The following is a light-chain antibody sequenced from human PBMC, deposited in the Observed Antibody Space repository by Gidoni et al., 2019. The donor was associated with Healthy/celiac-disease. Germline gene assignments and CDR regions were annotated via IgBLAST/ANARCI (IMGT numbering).Light chain of an antibody. V-gene: IGKV3-20*01. Sequence: EIVLTQSPGTLSLSPGERATLSCRASQSVSSSYLAWYQQKPGQAPRLLIDGASSRATGIPDRFSGSGSGTDFTLTISRLEPEDFAVYYCQQYGSSPRYTFRQGTKLEI. CDR3: QQYGSSPRYT. CDR2: GAS. J-gene: IGKJ2*01. CDR1: QSVSSSY.